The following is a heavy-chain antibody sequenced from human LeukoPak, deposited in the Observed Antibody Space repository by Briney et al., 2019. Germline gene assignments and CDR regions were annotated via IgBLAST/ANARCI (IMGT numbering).Heavy chain of an antibody. V-gene: IGHV4-30-2*01. Sequence: SETLSLTCTVSGGSISSGGYYWSWIRQPPGKGLEWIGYIYHSGSTYYNPSLKSRVTISVDRSKNQFSLKLSSVTAADTAVYYCARAPTYYYDSLGYDNAFDIWGQGTMVAVSS. D-gene: IGHD3-22*01. CDR1: GGSISSGGYY. J-gene: IGHJ3*02. CDR3: ARAPTYYYDSLGYDNAFDI. CDR2: IYHSGST.